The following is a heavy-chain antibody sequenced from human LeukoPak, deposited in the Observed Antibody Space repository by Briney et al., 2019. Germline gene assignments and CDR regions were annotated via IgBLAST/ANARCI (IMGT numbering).Heavy chain of an antibody. J-gene: IGHJ4*02. D-gene: IGHD1-26*01. CDR1: GFTFSSYS. CDR2: ISSSSSYR. CDR3: AREGIVGPTAY. Sequence: GGSLTLSCAASGFTFSSYSMNWVRPAPGKGLEWVSSISSSSSYRYYAASVKGRFTISRDNAKNSRYLRMNSLRAEDTAVYYCAREGIVGPTAYWGQGTLVTVSS. V-gene: IGHV3-21*01.